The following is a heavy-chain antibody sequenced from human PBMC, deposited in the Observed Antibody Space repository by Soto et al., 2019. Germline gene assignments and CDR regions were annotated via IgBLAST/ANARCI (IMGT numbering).Heavy chain of an antibody. CDR2: IVPMYGST. CDR1: GGTFSTYA. J-gene: IGHJ6*02. D-gene: IGHD3-22*01. CDR3: AKTLSYYDSSPVDV. Sequence: QVQLVQSGAEVKKPGSSVKVSCKASGGTFSTYAISWVRQAPGQGPEWMGGIVPMYGSTDYARKFQARVTITADRSTSTAHMELTSLRSDDTAVYYCAKTLSYYDSSPVDVWGQGTTVSVSS. V-gene: IGHV1-69*01.